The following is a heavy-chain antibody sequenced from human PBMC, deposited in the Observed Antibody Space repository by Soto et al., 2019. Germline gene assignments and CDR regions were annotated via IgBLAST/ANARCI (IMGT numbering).Heavy chain of an antibody. Sequence: SETLSLTCTVSGGSISSGDYYWSWIRQPPGKGLEWIGYIYYSGSTYYNPSLKSRVTISVDTSKNQFSLKLSSVTAADTAVYYCASRSSWYLPGVYYYYYYGMDVWGQGTTVTVSS. V-gene: IGHV4-30-4*01. CDR2: IYYSGST. D-gene: IGHD6-13*01. J-gene: IGHJ6*02. CDR1: GGSISSGDYY. CDR3: ASRSSWYLPGVYYYYYYGMDV.